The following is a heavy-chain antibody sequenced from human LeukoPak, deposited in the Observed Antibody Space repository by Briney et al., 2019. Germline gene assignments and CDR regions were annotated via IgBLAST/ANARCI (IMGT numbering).Heavy chain of an antibody. CDR1: GCTFSSYG. V-gene: IGHV3-30*18. CDR3: AKDWGIVAGGGIDY. CDR2: ISYDGTNK. J-gene: IGHJ4*02. Sequence: GGSLRLSCAASGCTFSSYGMHWVRQAPGKGLEWVAVISYDGTNKYYADSVKGRFTISRDRSKNTLYLQMNSLRAEDTAVYYCAKDWGIVAGGGIDYWGQGTLVTVSS. D-gene: IGHD6-13*01.